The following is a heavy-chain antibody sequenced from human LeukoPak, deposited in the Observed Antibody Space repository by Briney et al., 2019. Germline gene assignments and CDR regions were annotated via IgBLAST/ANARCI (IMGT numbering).Heavy chain of an antibody. CDR3: ARGGSITMIVVVITPFDY. Sequence: SETLSLTCTVSGGSISSYYWSWIRQPPGKGLEWIGSIYYSGSTYYNPSLKSRVTISVDTSKNQFSLKLSSVTAADTAVYYCARGGSITMIVVVITPFDYWGQGTLVTVSS. CDR2: IYYSGST. V-gene: IGHV4-59*12. CDR1: GGSISSYY. D-gene: IGHD3-22*01. J-gene: IGHJ4*02.